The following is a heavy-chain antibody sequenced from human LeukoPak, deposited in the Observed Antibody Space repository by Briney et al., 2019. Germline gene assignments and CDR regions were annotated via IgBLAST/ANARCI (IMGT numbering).Heavy chain of an antibody. J-gene: IGHJ4*02. D-gene: IGHD1-26*01. Sequence: ASVKVSFKTSGYTFTDYDIHWVRHGPGQGLEWVGRIRPNSGDTTYEQKFQARVTITTDTSISKAYMELNTQSFDDTDVYYCARDRAGSYEFWGQGTLVTVSS. CDR1: GYTFTDYD. CDR2: IRPNSGDT. CDR3: ARDRAGSYEF. V-gene: IGHV1-2*05.